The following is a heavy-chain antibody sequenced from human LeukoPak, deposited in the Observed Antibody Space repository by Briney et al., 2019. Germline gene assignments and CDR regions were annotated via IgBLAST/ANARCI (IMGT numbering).Heavy chain of an antibody. CDR1: GGTFSSYA. Sequence: ASAKVSCKASGGTFSSYAISWVRQAPGQGLEWMGGIIPIFGTANYAQKFQGRVTITADESTSTAYMELSSLRSEDTAVYYCAREKTLAYCGGDCYTADAFDIWGQGTMVTVSS. CDR3: AREKTLAYCGGDCYTADAFDI. J-gene: IGHJ3*02. D-gene: IGHD2-21*02. CDR2: IIPIFGTA. V-gene: IGHV1-69*13.